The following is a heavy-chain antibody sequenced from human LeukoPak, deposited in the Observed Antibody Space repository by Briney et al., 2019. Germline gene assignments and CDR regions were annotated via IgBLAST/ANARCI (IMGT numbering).Heavy chain of an antibody. CDR1: GFVFSSYG. CDR3: AKDFGRSRTGTTSVH. Sequence: PGGSLRLSCAASGFVFSSYGMHWVRQAPGKGLEWVAVISFDGSIEYYADSVKGRFTISRDNSKNTLYLQMNSLRPEDTAVYYCAKDFGRSRTGTTSVHWGQGTLVIVSP. D-gene: IGHD1-1*01. CDR2: ISFDGSIE. V-gene: IGHV3-30*18. J-gene: IGHJ4*02.